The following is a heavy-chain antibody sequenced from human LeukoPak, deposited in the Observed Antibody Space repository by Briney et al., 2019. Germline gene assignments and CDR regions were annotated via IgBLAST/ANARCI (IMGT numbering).Heavy chain of an antibody. CDR3: ARWDSSGCLDY. J-gene: IGHJ4*02. Sequence: PGGSLRLSCAASGLTFSDYYMSCIRQAPGKGLEWVSYISSSGTTIYYADSVKGRFTISRDNAKNSLYLQMNSLRAEDTAVYFCARWDSSGCLDYWGQGTLVTVSS. D-gene: IGHD3-22*01. CDR2: ISSSGTTI. CDR1: GLTFSDYY. V-gene: IGHV3-11*01.